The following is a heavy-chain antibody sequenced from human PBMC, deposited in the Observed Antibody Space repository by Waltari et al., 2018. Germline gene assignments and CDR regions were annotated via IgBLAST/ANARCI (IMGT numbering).Heavy chain of an antibody. V-gene: IGHV5-51*01. CDR2: IYPSDAET. D-gene: IGHD3-10*01. Sequence: EVQLVQSGAEVKKPGESLKISCKGSGYTFTNYWIGWVRQMPGKGLEWMGIIYPSDAETIYSPACQGQVSISVDKSISTAYLQWSSLRASDTAMYYCARLVGGSGGTVVNWFDPWGQGTLVTVSS. J-gene: IGHJ5*02. CDR1: GYTFTNYW. CDR3: ARLVGGSGGTVVNWFDP.